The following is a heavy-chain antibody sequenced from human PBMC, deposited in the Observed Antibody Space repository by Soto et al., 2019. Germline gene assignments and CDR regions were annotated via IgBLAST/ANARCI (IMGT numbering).Heavy chain of an antibody. Sequence: SETLSLTCTVSGASISSYYWSWIRQPPGKVLEWIGYIYYSGISNYNPSLKSRVTMSLDTSKRQFSLKLSSVTAADKAVYYCARHYRATYWAAYDIWGQGTMVSVSS. CDR1: GASISSYY. CDR3: ARHYRATYWAAYDI. CDR2: IYYSGIS. V-gene: IGHV4-59*01. J-gene: IGHJ3*02. D-gene: IGHD2-8*02.